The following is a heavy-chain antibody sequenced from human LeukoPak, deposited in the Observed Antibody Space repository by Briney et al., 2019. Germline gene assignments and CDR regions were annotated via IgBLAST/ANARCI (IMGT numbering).Heavy chain of an antibody. V-gene: IGHV4-39*07. D-gene: IGHD3-3*01. Sequence: PSETLSLTCTVSGGSISSSSYYWGWIRQPPGKGLEWIGSIYYSGSTYYNPSLKSRVTISVDTSKNQFSLKLSSVTAADTAVYYCARGGWETPYYDFWSGYPGGFDYWGQGTLVTVSS. CDR1: GGSISSSSYY. J-gene: IGHJ4*02. CDR3: ARGGWETPYYDFWSGYPGGFDY. CDR2: IYYSGST.